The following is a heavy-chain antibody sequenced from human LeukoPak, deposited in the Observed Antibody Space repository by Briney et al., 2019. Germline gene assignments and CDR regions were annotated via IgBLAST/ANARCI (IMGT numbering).Heavy chain of an antibody. CDR1: GFTFGDYA. Sequence: PGRSLRLSCTASGFTFGDYAMSWVRQAPGKGLEWLGFIRSKAYGGTTEYAASVKGRFTISRDDSKNIAYLQMNSLKTEDTAVYYCTRVMIVVVAADYWGQGTLVTVSS. V-gene: IGHV3-49*04. D-gene: IGHD3-22*01. J-gene: IGHJ4*02. CDR2: IRSKAYGGTT. CDR3: TRVMIVVVAADY.